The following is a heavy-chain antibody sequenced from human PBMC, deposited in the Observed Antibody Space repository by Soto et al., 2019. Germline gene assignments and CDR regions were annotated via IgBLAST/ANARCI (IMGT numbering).Heavy chain of an antibody. V-gene: IGHV1-2*02. CDR1: GYTFTGYY. CDR3: ARLNDFWSGTKDY. J-gene: IGHJ4*02. D-gene: IGHD3-3*01. Sequence: RASVKVSCKASGYTFTGYYMHWVRQAPGQGLEWMGWINPNSGGTNYAQKFQGRVTMTRDTSISTAYMELSRLRSDDTAVYYCARLNDFWSGTKDYWGQGTLVTVSS. CDR2: INPNSGGT.